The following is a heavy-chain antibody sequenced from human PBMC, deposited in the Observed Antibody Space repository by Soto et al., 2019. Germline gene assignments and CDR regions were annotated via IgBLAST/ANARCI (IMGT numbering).Heavy chain of an antibody. CDR1: GYTFGSYA. J-gene: IGHJ2*01. D-gene: IGHD2-21*02. V-gene: IGHV3-30-3*01. CDR2: ISYDGSNK. CDR3: ASGNCGGDCYYSYWYFDL. Sequence: QVQLVESGGGVVQPGRSQRLSCAASGYTFGSYAMHWVRQAPGKGLGWVAVISYDGSNKYYADSVKGRFTISRDNSKNTLYLQMNSLRAEDTAVYYCASGNCGGDCYYSYWYFDLWGRGTLVTVSS.